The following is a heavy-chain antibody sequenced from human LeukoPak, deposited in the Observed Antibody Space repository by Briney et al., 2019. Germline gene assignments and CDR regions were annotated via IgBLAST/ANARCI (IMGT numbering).Heavy chain of an antibody. V-gene: IGHV1-69*13. D-gene: IGHD1-14*01. Sequence: SVKVSCKASGGTFSSYAINWVRQAPGQGLEWMGDIIPIISTANYAQNFQGRATITADESTSTAYMELSSLRSEDTAVYYCARELPAPAPHKYFDYWGQGTLVTVSS. CDR2: IIPIISTA. CDR3: ARELPAPAPHKYFDY. CDR1: GGTFSSYA. J-gene: IGHJ4*02.